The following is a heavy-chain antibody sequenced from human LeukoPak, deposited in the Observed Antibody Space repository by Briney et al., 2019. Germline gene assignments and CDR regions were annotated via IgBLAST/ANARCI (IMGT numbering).Heavy chain of an antibody. Sequence: GGSLRLSCAASGFTFSSYAMSWVRQAPGKGLEWVSAISGSGGSTYYADSVKGRFTISRDNSKNTLYLQMNSLRAEDTAVYYCAKDERDSSSWYGGLWLDYWGQGTLVNVPS. CDR2: ISGSGGST. CDR3: AKDERDSSSWYGGLWLDY. V-gene: IGHV3-23*01. D-gene: IGHD6-13*01. CDR1: GFTFSSYA. J-gene: IGHJ4*02.